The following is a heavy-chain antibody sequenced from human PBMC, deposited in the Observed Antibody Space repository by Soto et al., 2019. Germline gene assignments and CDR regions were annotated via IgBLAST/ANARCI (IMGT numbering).Heavy chain of an antibody. Sequence: QVQLVESGGGVVQPGRSLRLSCEVSGFTFRSYAMHWVRQAPGRGLEWVATVTYDGSSGYYADSVKGRFTISRDNPKNTLYLQMNSLRVEDTAVYYCARDKGQVWCDYWGKGALVTVSS. J-gene: IGHJ4*02. CDR3: ARDKGQVWCDY. CDR1: GFTFRSYA. D-gene: IGHD5-18*01. V-gene: IGHV3-30*04. CDR2: VTYDGSSG.